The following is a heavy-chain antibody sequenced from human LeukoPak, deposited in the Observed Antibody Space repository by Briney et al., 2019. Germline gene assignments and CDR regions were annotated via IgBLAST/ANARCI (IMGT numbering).Heavy chain of an antibody. V-gene: IGHV3-30-3*01. Sequence: GGSLRLSCAASGFTFSSYAMHWVRQAPGEGLEWVAVISYDGSNKYYADSVKGRFTISRDNSKNTLYLQMNSLRAEDTAVYYCARDGGDIVVVPAANYYFDYWGQGTLVTVSS. CDR1: GFTFSSYA. CDR3: ARDGGDIVVVPAANYYFDY. J-gene: IGHJ4*02. CDR2: ISYDGSNK. D-gene: IGHD2-2*01.